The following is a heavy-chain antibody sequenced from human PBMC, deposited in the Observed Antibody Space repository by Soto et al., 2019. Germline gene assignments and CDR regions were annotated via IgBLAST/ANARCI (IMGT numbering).Heavy chain of an antibody. D-gene: IGHD2-2*01. CDR2: IKQDESEK. CDR1: GFTFSTYW. V-gene: IGHV3-7*01. CDR3: ARYRGSSISSYPRFDY. J-gene: IGHJ4*02. Sequence: EVQLVESGGGLVQPGGSLRLSCAASGFTFSTYWMSWVRQAPGKGLEWVANIKQDESEKYYVDSVKGRFTISRDNAKNSLYLKINSLRAEDTAVYYCARYRGSSISSYPRFDYWGQGTLVTVSS.